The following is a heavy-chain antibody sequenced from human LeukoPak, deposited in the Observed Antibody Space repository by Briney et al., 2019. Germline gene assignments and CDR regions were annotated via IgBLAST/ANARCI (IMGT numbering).Heavy chain of an antibody. V-gene: IGHV3-48*01. J-gene: IGHJ4*02. CDR1: GFTFSSYS. CDR3: ARDPLGYCSGGTCYY. D-gene: IGHD2-15*01. Sequence: GGSLRLSCAASGFTFSSYSMNWVRQAPGKGLEWVSYISSSSSTIYYADSVKGRFTIPRDNAKNSLYLQMNSLRAEDTAVYYCARDPLGYCSGGTCYYWGQGTLVTVSS. CDR2: ISSSSSTI.